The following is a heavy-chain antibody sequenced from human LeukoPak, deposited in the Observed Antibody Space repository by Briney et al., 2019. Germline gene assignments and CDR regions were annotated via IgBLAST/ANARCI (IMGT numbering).Heavy chain of an antibody. CDR3: ARVAVIYQYYMDV. CDR1: GFTFSTYW. CDR2: IRQDGSET. J-gene: IGHJ6*03. D-gene: IGHD2-2*01. V-gene: IGHV3-7*01. Sequence: GGSLRLSCAASGFTFSTYWMSWVRQAPGKGLEWVADIRQDGSETYYADSAKGRFTIFRDNTKSSLYMQLNSLTAEDTAVYYCARVAVIYQYYMDVWGRGTTVIVSS.